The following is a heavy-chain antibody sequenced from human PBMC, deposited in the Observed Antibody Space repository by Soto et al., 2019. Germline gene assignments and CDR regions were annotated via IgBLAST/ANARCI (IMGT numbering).Heavy chain of an antibody. J-gene: IGHJ5*02. D-gene: IGHD2-15*01. V-gene: IGHV5-10-1*01. CDR3: ARGQLGYCSGGSCFRTGFDP. CDR1: GYSFTSYW. Sequence: PGESLKISCKGSGYSFTSYWISWARQMPGKGLEWMGRIDPSDSYTNYSPSFQGHVTISADKSISTAYLQWSSLKASDTAMYYCARGQLGYCSGGSCFRTGFDPWGQGTLVTVSS. CDR2: IDPSDSYT.